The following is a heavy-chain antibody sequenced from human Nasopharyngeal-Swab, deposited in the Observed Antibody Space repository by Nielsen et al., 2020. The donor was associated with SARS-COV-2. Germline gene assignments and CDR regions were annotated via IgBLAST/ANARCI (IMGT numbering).Heavy chain of an antibody. Sequence: PSVKVSCTASGFTFSGSAVQWVRQARGQRLEWIGWTVLGIDKTDYAQKFQDRVTITRDMSASTVYMQLSSLRSEDTALYYCATLSAPRDGNNRAPMGWGQGTLVTVSS. D-gene: IGHD5-24*01. J-gene: IGHJ4*02. V-gene: IGHV1-58*01. CDR1: GFTFSGSA. CDR3: ATLSAPRDGNNRAPMG. CDR2: TVLGIDKT.